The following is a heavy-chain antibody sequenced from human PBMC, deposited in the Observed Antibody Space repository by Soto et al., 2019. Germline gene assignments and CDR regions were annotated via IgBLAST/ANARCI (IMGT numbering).Heavy chain of an antibody. V-gene: IGHV3-53*01. CDR1: GFTVSSNY. D-gene: IGHD1-26*01. CDR3: ARDGVGAKAFFGYLDY. Sequence: AGGSLRLSCAASGFTVSSNYMSWVRQAPGKGLEWVSVIYSGGSTYYADSVKGRFTISRHNSKNTLYLQMNSLRAEDTAVYYCARDGVGAKAFFGYLDYWGQGALVTVSS. J-gene: IGHJ4*02. CDR2: IYSGGST.